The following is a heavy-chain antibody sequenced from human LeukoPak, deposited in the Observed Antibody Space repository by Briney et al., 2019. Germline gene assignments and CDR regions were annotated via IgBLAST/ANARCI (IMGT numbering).Heavy chain of an antibody. CDR3: ARVLEGSSGQHWYFDL. CDR1: GGSFSGYY. D-gene: IGHD6-19*01. J-gene: IGHJ2*01. CDR2: INHSGST. V-gene: IGHV4-34*01. Sequence: ASETLSLTCAVYGGSFSGYYWSWIRQPPGKGLEWIGVINHSGSTNYNPSLKSRVTISGDTSKNQFSLRLSSVAAADTAVYYCARVLEGSSGQHWYFDLWGRGTLVTVSS.